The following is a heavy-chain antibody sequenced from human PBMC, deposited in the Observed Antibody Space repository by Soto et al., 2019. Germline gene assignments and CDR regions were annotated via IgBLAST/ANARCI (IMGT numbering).Heavy chain of an antibody. CDR3: ARELELRFDP. CDR2: IWYDGSNK. D-gene: IGHD1-7*01. V-gene: IGHV3-33*01. CDR1: GFTFSSYG. J-gene: IGHJ5*02. Sequence: QVQLVESGGGVVQPGRSLRLSCAASGFTFSSYGMHWVRQAPGKGLEWVAVIWYDGSNKYYADSVKGRFTISRDNSKNTLYLQMNSLRDEDTAVYYCARELELRFDPWGQGTLVTVSS.